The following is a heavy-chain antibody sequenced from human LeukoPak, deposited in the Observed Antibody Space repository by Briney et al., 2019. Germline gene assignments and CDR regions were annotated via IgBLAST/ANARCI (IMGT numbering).Heavy chain of an antibody. D-gene: IGHD3-10*01. CDR1: GFTFSSYA. Sequence: GGSLRLSCAASGFTFSSYAMSWVRQAPGKGLEWVSSISSSSSYIYYADSVKGRFTISRDNAKNSLYLQMDSLRAEDTAVYYCARDNSNLPITMVRGDHFDYWGQGTLVTVSS. CDR2: ISSSSSYI. V-gene: IGHV3-21*01. CDR3: ARDNSNLPITMVRGDHFDY. J-gene: IGHJ4*02.